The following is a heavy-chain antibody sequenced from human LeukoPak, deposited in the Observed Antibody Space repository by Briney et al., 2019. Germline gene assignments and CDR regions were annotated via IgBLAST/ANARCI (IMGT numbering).Heavy chain of an antibody. D-gene: IGHD2-21*01. V-gene: IGHV1-2*06. Sequence: ASVKVSCKASGYTFTGYYMHWVRQAPGQGLEWMGRINPNSGGTHYARKFQGRVTMTRDTSMSTAYMELSRLRSDDTAVYYCARDSPSLYCGGDCSSRYFDLWGRGTLVTVSS. CDR3: ARDSPSLYCGGDCSSRYFDL. J-gene: IGHJ2*01. CDR2: INPNSGGT. CDR1: GYTFTGYY.